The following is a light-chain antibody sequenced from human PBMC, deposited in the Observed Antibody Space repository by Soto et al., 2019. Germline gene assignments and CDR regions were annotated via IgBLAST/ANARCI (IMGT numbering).Light chain of an antibody. Sequence: IVLTQSPAILALSPGDRATLSCRASQSVSSSNLAWYQQKPGQAPRLLIYGASTRATGIPARFSGSGSGTEFTLTISSLQSEDFAVYYCQQYNNWPPITFGQGTRLEI. V-gene: IGKV3-15*01. CDR2: GAS. CDR1: QSVSSSN. J-gene: IGKJ5*01. CDR3: QQYNNWPPIT.